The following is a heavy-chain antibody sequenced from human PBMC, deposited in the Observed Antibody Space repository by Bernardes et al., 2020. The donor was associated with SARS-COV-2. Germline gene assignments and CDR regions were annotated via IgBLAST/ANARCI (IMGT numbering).Heavy chain of an antibody. CDR3: AREYYFALGNYYNGEYDY. J-gene: IGHJ4*02. CDR2: ISYSSVHI. D-gene: IGHD3-10*01. V-gene: IGHV3-21*01. Sequence: GGSLRLSCAASGFIFSNYIMNWVRQAPGKGLEWVSSISYSSVHIYYADSVKGRFTISRDNAKNSLYLQMNSLRAEDTAVYYCAREYYFALGNYYNGEYDYWGQGTLVTVSS. CDR1: GFIFSNYI.